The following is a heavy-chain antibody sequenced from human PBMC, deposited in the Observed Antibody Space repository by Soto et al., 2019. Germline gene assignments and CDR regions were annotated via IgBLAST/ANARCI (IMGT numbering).Heavy chain of an antibody. V-gene: IGHV1-69*13. Sequence: GASVEVSCKASGGTFSSYAISWVRQAPGQGLEWMGGIIPIFGTENYAQKFQGRVTITADESTSTAYMELSSLRSEDTAVYYCARGYSSSSYYYYGMDVWGQGPT. D-gene: IGHD6-13*01. CDR3: ARGYSSSSYYYYGMDV. CDR1: GGTFSSYA. J-gene: IGHJ6*02. CDR2: IIPIFGTE.